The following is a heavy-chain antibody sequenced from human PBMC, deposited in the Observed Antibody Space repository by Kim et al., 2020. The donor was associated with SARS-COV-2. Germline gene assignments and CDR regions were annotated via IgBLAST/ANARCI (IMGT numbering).Heavy chain of an antibody. J-gene: IGHJ3*02. Sequence: SVKVSCKASGFTFTSSAVQWVRQARGQRLEWIGWIVVGSGNTNYAQKFQERVTITRDMSTSTAYMELSSLRSEDTAVYYCAAKGVGATTRDAFDIWGQGTMVTVSS. CDR2: IVVGSGNT. CDR3: AAKGVGATTRDAFDI. CDR1: GFTFTSSA. V-gene: IGHV1-58*01. D-gene: IGHD1-26*01.